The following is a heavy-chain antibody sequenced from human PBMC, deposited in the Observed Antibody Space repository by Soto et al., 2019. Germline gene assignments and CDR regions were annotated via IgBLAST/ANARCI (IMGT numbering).Heavy chain of an antibody. V-gene: IGHV3-23*01. CDR1: GFKFSTFA. CDR3: AKEFDTSGYYSYYYAMDV. CDR2: LGDSGTKT. D-gene: IGHD3-22*01. Sequence: WVSLRLSCAASGFKFSTFAMSWVRQAPGKGLEWVSGLGDSGTKTYYAASVRGRFIISRDNSKNTVDLQMNSLRAEDTAVHYCAKEFDTSGYYSYYYAMDVWGKGTTVTVSS. J-gene: IGHJ6*04.